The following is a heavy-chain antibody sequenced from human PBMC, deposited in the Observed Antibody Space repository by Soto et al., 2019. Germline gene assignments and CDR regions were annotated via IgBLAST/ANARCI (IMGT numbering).Heavy chain of an antibody. CDR1: GYIFTGYY. Sequence: ASVKVSCKASGYIFTGYYMHWVRQAPGQGLEWMGWINPNSGDTNYAQKFQGRVTITADESKSTAYMELSSLRSEDTAVYYCGSGDHSSGYSDYFDYWGQGTLVTVSS. J-gene: IGHJ4*02. CDR2: INPNSGDT. D-gene: IGHD3-22*01. V-gene: IGHV1-2*02. CDR3: GSGDHSSGYSDYFDY.